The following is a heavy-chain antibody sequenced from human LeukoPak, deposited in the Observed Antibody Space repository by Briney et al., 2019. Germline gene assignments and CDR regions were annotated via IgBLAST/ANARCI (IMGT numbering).Heavy chain of an antibody. CDR3: ARGGSWNEGWFDP. V-gene: IGHV4-30-2*01. Sequence: PSETLSLTCAVSGGSISSGGYSWSWIRQPPGKGLEGIGYIYHSGSTYYNPSLKSRVTISVDRSKNQFSLKLSSVTAADTAVYYCARGGSWNEGWFDPWGQGTLVTVSS. D-gene: IGHD1-1*01. J-gene: IGHJ5*02. CDR2: IYHSGST. CDR1: GGSISSGGYS.